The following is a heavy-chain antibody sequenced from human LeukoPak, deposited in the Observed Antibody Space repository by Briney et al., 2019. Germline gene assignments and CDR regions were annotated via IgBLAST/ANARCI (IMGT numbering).Heavy chain of an antibody. CDR3: ARGSDWTASLDY. Sequence: PGGPLRLSCAASGFTLSSYTLSWVRQAPGKGLEWVSSISSSSSYIYYADSVKGRFTISRDNAKNSLYLQMNSLRAEDTAIYYCARGSDWTASLDYWGQGTLVTVSS. CDR2: ISSSSSYI. CDR1: GFTLSSYT. D-gene: IGHD2-21*02. J-gene: IGHJ4*02. V-gene: IGHV3-21*01.